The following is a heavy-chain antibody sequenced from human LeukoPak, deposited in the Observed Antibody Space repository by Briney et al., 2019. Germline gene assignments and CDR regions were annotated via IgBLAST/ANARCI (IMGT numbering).Heavy chain of an antibody. V-gene: IGHV1-69*13. D-gene: IGHD2-2*02. J-gene: IGHJ4*02. Sequence: GASVKVSCKASGGTFSSYAISWVRQAPGQGLEWMGGIIPIFGTANYAQKFQGRVTITADESTSTAYMELSSLRSEDTAVYYCALRDCSSTSCYRGGFDYWGQGTLVTVSS. CDR1: GGTFSSYA. CDR3: ALRDCSSTSCYRGGFDY. CDR2: IIPIFGTA.